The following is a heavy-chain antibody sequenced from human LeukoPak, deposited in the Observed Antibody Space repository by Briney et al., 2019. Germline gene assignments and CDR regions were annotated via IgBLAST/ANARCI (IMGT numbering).Heavy chain of an antibody. V-gene: IGHV4-59*01. CDR2: IYYSGST. J-gene: IGHJ3*02. Sequence: PSETLSLTCTVSGGSISSYYWSWIRQPPGKGLGWIGYIYYSGSTNYNPSLKSRVTISVDTSKNQFSLKLSSVTAADTAVYYCAREIPLGEGGAFDIWGQGTMVTVSS. D-gene: IGHD3-16*01. CDR3: AREIPLGEGGAFDI. CDR1: GGSISSYY.